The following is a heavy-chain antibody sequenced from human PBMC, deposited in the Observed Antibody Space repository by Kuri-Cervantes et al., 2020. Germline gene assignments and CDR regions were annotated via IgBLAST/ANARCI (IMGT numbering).Heavy chain of an antibody. D-gene: IGHD5-24*01. CDR2: VTESGGTT. CDR3: ARLATSSDPFDI. Sequence: GGSLRLSCAASGFTFSSYAMTWVRQAPGKGLEWVSAVTESGGTTYYANSVKGRFTISRDNSKNTQHLQMNTLRAEDTAVYYCARLATSSDPFDIWGQGTMVTVSS. CDR1: GFTFSSYA. J-gene: IGHJ3*02. V-gene: IGHV3-23*01.